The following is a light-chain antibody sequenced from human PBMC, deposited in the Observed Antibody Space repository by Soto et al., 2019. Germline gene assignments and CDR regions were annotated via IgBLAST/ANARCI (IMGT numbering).Light chain of an antibody. CDR3: SSYTTSNTRQIV. J-gene: IGLJ1*01. V-gene: IGLV2-14*01. CDR1: NSDVGGYNY. Sequence: ALTQPASVSGSPGQSITISCTGTNSDVGGYNYVSWYQQHPGKAPKFMIYDVSSRPSGVSDRFSGSKSGNTASLTVSGLQAEDEADYYCSSYTTSNTRQIVFGTGTKVTVL. CDR2: DVS.